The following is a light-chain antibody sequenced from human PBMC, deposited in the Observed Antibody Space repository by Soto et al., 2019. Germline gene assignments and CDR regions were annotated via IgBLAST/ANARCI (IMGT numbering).Light chain of an antibody. CDR2: GAS. Sequence: IQMTQSPSTLSATVGDRDTITCRASQAISNFLAWYQQKPGKVPKLQIYGASTVHSRVPSRVSGSGSGTDFTLTISSLKPEDVATYYCHNYHRPPCTFGQGTKVEIK. CDR3: HNYHRPPCT. J-gene: IGKJ1*01. V-gene: IGKV1-27*01. CDR1: QAISNF.